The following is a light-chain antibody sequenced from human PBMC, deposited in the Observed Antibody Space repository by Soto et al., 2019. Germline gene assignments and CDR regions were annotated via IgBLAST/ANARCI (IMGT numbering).Light chain of an antibody. Sequence: DIVMTQSPDSLAVSLGERATINCKSSQSVLYSSNNKNYLAWYQQKPGQPPKLLIYWASTRESGVPDRFSGSGSGTDFTLTISSLQAEDVAVYYCQRYYSTPSRLTFGGGTKVEIK. CDR3: QRYYSTPSRLT. J-gene: IGKJ4*01. V-gene: IGKV4-1*01. CDR1: QSVLYSSNNKNY. CDR2: WAS.